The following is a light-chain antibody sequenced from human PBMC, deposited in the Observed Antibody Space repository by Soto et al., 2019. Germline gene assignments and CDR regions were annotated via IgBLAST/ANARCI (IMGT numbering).Light chain of an antibody. J-gene: IGLJ2*01. Sequence: QAVVTQEPSLTVSPGGIVTLTCGSSTGAVTSNHHPYWFQQKAGQAPRTLIYDTSNKHSWTPARFSGSLLGDKAALTLSGAQPEDEAQYYCLLSYNAARVFGGGTKLTVL. CDR2: DTS. CDR3: LLSYNAARV. V-gene: IGLV7-46*01. CDR1: TGAVTSNHH.